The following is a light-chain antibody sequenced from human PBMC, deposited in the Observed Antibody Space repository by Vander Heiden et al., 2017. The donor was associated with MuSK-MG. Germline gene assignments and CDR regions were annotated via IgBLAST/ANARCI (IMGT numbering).Light chain of an antibody. Sequence: FVLSPPPSASVAPGQTAGLTCGGTNIGRNRFHWYPERPGQAPVLVVYDNVRRPSGSPGRFSGSNSGNTATLTLSRVEAGDEADYYCQVWDSGSDHWMFGGGTKLTVL. CDR3: QVWDSGSDHWM. CDR2: DNV. CDR1: NIGRNR. V-gene: IGLV3-21*02. J-gene: IGLJ3*02.